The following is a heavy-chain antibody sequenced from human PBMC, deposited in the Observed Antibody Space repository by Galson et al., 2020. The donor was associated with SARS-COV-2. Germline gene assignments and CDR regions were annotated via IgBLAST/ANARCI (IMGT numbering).Heavy chain of an antibody. D-gene: IGHD3-10*01. CDR3: ARDGGYGSGTYYLPY. Sequence: TLSLTCTVSSDSISSGGYYWSWIRQHPEKGLEWVGYIFYSGSTNYNPSLKSRVTVSVDTSKNQFSLKLSSVTAADTAVYYCARDGGYGSGTYYLPYWGQGSLVTVSS. V-gene: IGHV4-31*03. J-gene: IGHJ4*02. CDR1: SDSISSGGYY. CDR2: IFYSGST.